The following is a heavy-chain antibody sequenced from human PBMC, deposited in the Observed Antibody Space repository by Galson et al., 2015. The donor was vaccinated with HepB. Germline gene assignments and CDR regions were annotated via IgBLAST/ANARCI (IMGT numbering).Heavy chain of an antibody. V-gene: IGHV4-30-2*01. CDR1: GGSISSGGYS. J-gene: IGHJ4*02. CDR3: ARAYDFWSGRGTFDY. Sequence: TLSLTCTVSGGSISSGGYSWSWIRQPPGKGLEWIGYIYHSGSTYYNPSLKSRVTISVDRSKNQFSLKLSSVTAADTAVYYCARAYDFWSGRGTFDYWGQGTLVTVSS. D-gene: IGHD3-3*01. CDR2: IYHSGST.